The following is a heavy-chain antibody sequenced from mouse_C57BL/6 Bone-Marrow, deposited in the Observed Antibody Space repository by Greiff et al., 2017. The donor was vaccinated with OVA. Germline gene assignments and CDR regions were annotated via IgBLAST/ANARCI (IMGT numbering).Heavy chain of an antibody. CDR2: ISYDGSN. CDR3: ARGVLFAY. J-gene: IGHJ3*01. CDR1: GYSITSGYY. Sequence: EVKLQESGPGLVKPSQSLSLTCSVTGYSITSGYYWNWIRQFPGNKLEWMGYISYDGSNNYNPSLKNRISITRDTSKNQFFLKLNSVTTEDTATXYCARGVLFAYWGQGTLVTVSA. V-gene: IGHV3-6*01.